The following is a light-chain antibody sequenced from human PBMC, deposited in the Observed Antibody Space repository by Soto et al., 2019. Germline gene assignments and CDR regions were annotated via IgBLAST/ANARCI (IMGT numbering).Light chain of an antibody. CDR2: GVS. CDR3: SSYAGSNNVV. V-gene: IGLV2-8*01. J-gene: IGLJ1*01. Sequence: QSVLTQPPSASGSPGQSVTISCTGTSSDVGGYNYVSWYQQHPGKAPKLMIYGVSERPSGVPDRFSGSKSSNTASLTVSGLQAEDEADYYCSSYAGSNNVVFGTGTKVTVL. CDR1: SSDVGGYNY.